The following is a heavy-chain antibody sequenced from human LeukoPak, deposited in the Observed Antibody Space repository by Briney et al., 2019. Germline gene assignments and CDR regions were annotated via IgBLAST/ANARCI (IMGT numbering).Heavy chain of an antibody. V-gene: IGHV4-34*01. CDR3: ARAPGAGTTGGVYFDY. Sequence: MPSETLSLTCAVYGGSFSGYYWSWIRQPPGKGLEWIGEINHSGSTNYNPSLKSRVTISVDTSKSQFSLKLSSVTAADTAVYYCARAPGAGTTGGVYFDYWGQGTLVTVSS. CDR2: INHSGST. J-gene: IGHJ4*02. D-gene: IGHD1-1*01. CDR1: GGSFSGYY.